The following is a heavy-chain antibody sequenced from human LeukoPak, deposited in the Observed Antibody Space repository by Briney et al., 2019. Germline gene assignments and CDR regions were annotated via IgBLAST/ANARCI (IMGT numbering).Heavy chain of an antibody. CDR2: INPNSGGT. CDR1: GYAFTGYY. J-gene: IGHJ4*02. CDR3: ARDYYGSGSYSSWYFDY. V-gene: IGHV1-2*06. D-gene: IGHD3-10*01. Sequence: ASVKVSCKASGYAFTGYYMHWVRQAPGQGLEWMGRINPNSGGTNYAQKFQGRVTMTRDTSISTAYMELSRLRSDDTAVYYCARDYYGSGSYSSWYFDYWGQGTLVTVSS.